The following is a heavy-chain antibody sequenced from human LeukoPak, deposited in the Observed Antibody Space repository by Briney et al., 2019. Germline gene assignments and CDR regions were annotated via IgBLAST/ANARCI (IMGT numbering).Heavy chain of an antibody. V-gene: IGHV1-2*02. Sequence: ASVKVSCKTSGYTFTVYYMHWIRQAPGQGLEWMGWINPNSGGTNYAQKFQGRVTMTRDTSISTANMELSRLRSDDTAVYYCARGSGRSPPFDYWGQGTLVTVSS. CDR2: INPNSGGT. CDR3: ARGSGRSPPFDY. J-gene: IGHJ4*02. CDR1: GYTFTVYY. D-gene: IGHD1-14*01.